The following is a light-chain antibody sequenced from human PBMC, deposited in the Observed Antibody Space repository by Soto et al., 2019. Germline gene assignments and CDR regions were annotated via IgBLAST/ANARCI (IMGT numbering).Light chain of an antibody. CDR3: QQYSASAGYT. Sequence: EIVLTQSPGTLSLSPGERATLSCRASQSVSSSYLAWYQQKPGQGPRLLIYGASSRAAGIPDRFSGSGSGRHFTLTISRLEPEDFAVCYCQQYSASAGYTFGQGTKLEI. J-gene: IGKJ2*01. CDR2: GAS. V-gene: IGKV3-20*01. CDR1: QSVSSSY.